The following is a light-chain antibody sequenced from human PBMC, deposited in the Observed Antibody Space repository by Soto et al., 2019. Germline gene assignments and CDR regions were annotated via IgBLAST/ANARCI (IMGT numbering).Light chain of an antibody. CDR1: SSDVGSYNV. CDR2: EVS. V-gene: IGLV2-23*02. J-gene: IGLJ1*01. CDR3: CSYAGSSSAYV. Sequence: QSVLTQPASVSGSPGQSITISCTGASSDVGSYNVVSWYQQHPGKAPKLLIYEVSKRPSGVSDRFSGSKSGNTASLTISGLHAEDEADYHCCSYAGSSSAYVFGTGTKVNLL.